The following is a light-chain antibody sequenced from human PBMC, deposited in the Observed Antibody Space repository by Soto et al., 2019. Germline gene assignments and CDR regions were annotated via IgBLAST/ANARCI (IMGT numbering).Light chain of an antibody. J-gene: IGKJ4*01. Sequence: EIVMTQSPLSLSVTPGEPASISCRSSQSLLHSNGYNCLDWYLQKPGQSPQLLIHMGSSRAPGVPDRFSGSGSGTDFTLKISRVEADDVGVYYCMQALQSPPTFGGGTKVDIK. CDR3: MQALQSPPT. CDR2: MGS. V-gene: IGKV2-28*01. CDR1: QSLLHSNGYNC.